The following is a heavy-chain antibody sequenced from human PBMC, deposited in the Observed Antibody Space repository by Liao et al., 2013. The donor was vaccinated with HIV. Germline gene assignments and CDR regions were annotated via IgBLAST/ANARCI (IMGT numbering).Heavy chain of an antibody. CDR2: IYTTGST. V-gene: IGHV4-61*02. J-gene: IGHJ4*02. Sequence: QVQLQESGPGLVKPSQTLSLNCTVSGAPISSGAQFWSWIRQPAGKGLEWIGRIYTTGSTSYDPSLKSRVTISLDTSTNKFSLKLSGVTAADTAVYYCARGRRVGATRGYYFDYWGQGTLVTVSS. CDR3: ARGRRVGATRGYYFDY. CDR1: GAPISSGAQF. D-gene: IGHD1-26*01.